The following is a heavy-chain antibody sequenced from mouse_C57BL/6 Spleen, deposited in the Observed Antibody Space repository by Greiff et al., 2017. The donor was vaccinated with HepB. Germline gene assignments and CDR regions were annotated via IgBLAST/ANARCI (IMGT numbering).Heavy chain of an antibody. CDR3: TRGYDYDWYFDV. V-gene: IGHV1-5*01. CDR2: IYPGNSDT. J-gene: IGHJ1*03. Sequence: DVKLQESGTVLARPGASVKMSCKTSGYTFTSYWMHWVKQRPGQGLEWIGAIYPGNSDTSYNQKFKGKAKLTAVTSASTAYMELSSLTNEDSAVYYCTRGYDYDWYFDVWGTGTTVTVSS. CDR1: GYTFTSYW. D-gene: IGHD2-4*01.